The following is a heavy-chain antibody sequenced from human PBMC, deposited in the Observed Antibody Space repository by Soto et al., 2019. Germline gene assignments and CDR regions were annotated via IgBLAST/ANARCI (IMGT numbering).Heavy chain of an antibody. CDR2: ISTDNTHR. J-gene: IGHJ4*02. D-gene: IGHD3-22*01. CDR3: AREYDSSGYYQYYFDY. Sequence: ASVKVSCKASGYNFLTYGISWLRQAPGRGLEWMGWISTDNTHRNYAQNFQERVTMTTDTSTNTAYVELSSLRSEDTAVYYCAREYDSSGYYQYYFDYWGQGTLVTVSS. V-gene: IGHV1-18*01. CDR1: GYNFLTYG.